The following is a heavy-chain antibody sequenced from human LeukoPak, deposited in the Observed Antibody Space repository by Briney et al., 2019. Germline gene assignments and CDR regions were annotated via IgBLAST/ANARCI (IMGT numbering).Heavy chain of an antibody. V-gene: IGHV3-48*03. Sequence: GGSLRLSCAASGFTFSSYEMNWVRQAPGKGLEWVSYISSSGSTIYYADSVKGRFTISRDNAKNTLNLQVNSLRAEDTAVYYCARDLGQYYDTSDNWFDPWGQGTLVTVSS. D-gene: IGHD3-22*01. CDR3: ARDLGQYYDTSDNWFDP. J-gene: IGHJ5*02. CDR1: GFTFSSYE. CDR2: ISSSGSTI.